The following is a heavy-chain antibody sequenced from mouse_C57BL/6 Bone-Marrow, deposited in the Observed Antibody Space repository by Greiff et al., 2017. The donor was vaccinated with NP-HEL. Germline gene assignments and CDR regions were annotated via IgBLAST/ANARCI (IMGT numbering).Heavy chain of an antibody. CDR3: ARPRLSAWFAY. Sequence: EVQVVESGGGLVKPGGSLKLSCAASGFTFSDYGMHWVRQAPEKGLEWVAYISSGSSTIYYADPVKGRVTISRDNAKNTLFLQMTSLRSEDTAMYYCARPRLSAWFAYWGQGTLVTVSA. CDR1: GFTFSDYG. D-gene: IGHD3-2*02. J-gene: IGHJ3*01. CDR2: ISSGSSTI. V-gene: IGHV5-17*01.